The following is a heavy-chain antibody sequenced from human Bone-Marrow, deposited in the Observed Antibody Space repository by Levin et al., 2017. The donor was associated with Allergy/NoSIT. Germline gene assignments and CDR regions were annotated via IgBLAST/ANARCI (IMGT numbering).Heavy chain of an antibody. D-gene: IGHD5-18*01. CDR3: ARRPEYGYSGGLVD. J-gene: IGHJ4*02. Sequence: SETLSLTCKVSGASISGSSFYWGWVRQPPGTGLEWIANIYFTGSTYYNPSLKSRATISVDTSKNHFSLKLISVTAADTAVYYCARRPEYGYSGGLVDWGQGTLVSVSS. CDR1: GASISGSSFY. CDR2: IYFTGST. V-gene: IGHV4-39*02.